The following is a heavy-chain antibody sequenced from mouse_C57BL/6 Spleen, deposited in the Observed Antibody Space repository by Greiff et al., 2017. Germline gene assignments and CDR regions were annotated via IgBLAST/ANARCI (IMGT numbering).Heavy chain of an antibody. J-gene: IGHJ3*01. CDR3: ARPDYSNYVWFAY. V-gene: IGHV1-76*01. CDR2: IYPGSGNT. Sequence: QVQLQQSGAELVRPGASVKLSCKASGYTFTDYFINWVKQRPGQGLEWIARIYPGSGNTYYNEKFKGKATLTAEKASSTAYMQLSSLTSEDSAVYFCARPDYSNYVWFAYWGQGTLVTVSA. CDR1: GYTFTDYF. D-gene: IGHD2-5*01.